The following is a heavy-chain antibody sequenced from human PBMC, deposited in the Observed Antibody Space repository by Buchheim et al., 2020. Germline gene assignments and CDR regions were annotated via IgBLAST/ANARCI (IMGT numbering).Heavy chain of an antibody. D-gene: IGHD2-2*01. Sequence: QVQLQQWGAGQLKPSETLSLTCAVYGGSLSGYFWTWVRRPPGKGLEWIGEVNFDGNTNYNPSLKRRVTISVEIVKNQFSLKVTSVTAADTAVYFCARRLLGYCPSSSCYHLDSWSQGSL. CDR2: VNFDGNT. J-gene: IGHJ4*02. CDR3: ARRLLGYCPSSSCYHLDS. V-gene: IGHV4-34*01. CDR1: GGSLSGYF.